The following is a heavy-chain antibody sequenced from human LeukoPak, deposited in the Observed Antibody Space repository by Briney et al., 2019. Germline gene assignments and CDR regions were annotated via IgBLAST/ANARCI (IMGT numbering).Heavy chain of an antibody. J-gene: IGHJ5*02. V-gene: IGHV3-21*01. Sequence: GGSLRLSCAASGFTFSSYSMNWVRQAPGKGLEWVSSISSSSSYIYYADSVKGRFTISRDNAKNSLYLQMNSLRAEDTAVYYCVRRISGTVVTRGTDNWFDPWGQGTLVTVSS. D-gene: IGHD4-23*01. CDR3: VRRISGTVVTRGTDNWFDP. CDR2: ISSSSSYI. CDR1: GFTFSSYS.